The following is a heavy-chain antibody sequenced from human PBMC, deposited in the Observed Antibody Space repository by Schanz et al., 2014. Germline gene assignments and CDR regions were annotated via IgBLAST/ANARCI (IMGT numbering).Heavy chain of an antibody. CDR2: IYHSGTT. Sequence: QVQLQQWGAGLVKPSGTLSLTCAVSGGSISSTTWWTWVRQPPGKGLEWIGEIYHSGTTNYNPSLKSRVTISLDTAKSQFSLTLTSVTAADTALYYCVRAGTYYLDWGQGTLVTVSS. CDR3: VRAGTYYLD. V-gene: IGHV4-4*02. J-gene: IGHJ4*02. CDR1: GGSISSTTW. D-gene: IGHD3-22*01.